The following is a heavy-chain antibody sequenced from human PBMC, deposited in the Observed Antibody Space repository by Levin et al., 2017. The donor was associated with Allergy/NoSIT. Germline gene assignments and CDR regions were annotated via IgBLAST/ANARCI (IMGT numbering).Heavy chain of an antibody. D-gene: IGHD6-13*01. Sequence: SETLSLTCTVSGGSISSYYWSWIRQPPGKGLEWIGYIYYSGSTNYNPSLKSRVTISVDTSKNQFSLKLSSVTAADTAVYYCARSRTPYSSSLFFWFDPWGQGTLVTVSS. CDR1: GGSISSYY. J-gene: IGHJ5*02. V-gene: IGHV4-59*01. CDR3: ARSRTPYSSSLFFWFDP. CDR2: IYYSGST.